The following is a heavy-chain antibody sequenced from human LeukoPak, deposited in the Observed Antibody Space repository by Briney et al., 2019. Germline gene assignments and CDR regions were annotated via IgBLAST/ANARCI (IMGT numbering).Heavy chain of an antibody. D-gene: IGHD3-22*01. V-gene: IGHV3-23*01. CDR1: GFTFSSYA. J-gene: IGHJ4*02. CDR3: AKDRSYYDTGGYYQVDY. Sequence: GGSLRLSCAASGFTFSSYAMSWVRQAPGKGLEWVSAISGLGDTTYYADSVKGRFTISRDNSKNMLYLQMNSLRTEDTAVYYCAKDRSYYDTGGYYQVDYWGQGTLVTVSS. CDR2: ISGLGDTT.